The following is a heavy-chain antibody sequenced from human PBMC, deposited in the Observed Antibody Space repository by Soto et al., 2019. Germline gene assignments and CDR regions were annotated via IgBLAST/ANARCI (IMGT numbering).Heavy chain of an antibody. J-gene: IGHJ4*02. CDR2: IWYDGSNK. V-gene: IGHV3-33*01. Sequence: GGSLRLSCAASGFTFSNYGMHWVRQAPGKGLEWVALIWYDGSNKYYGDSVKGRFTISRDISKNTLYLQMNSLRAEDTAVYYCARDLSGTLDYWGRVTLVTVSS. CDR1: GFTFSNYG. CDR3: ARDLSGTLDY. D-gene: IGHD1-1*01.